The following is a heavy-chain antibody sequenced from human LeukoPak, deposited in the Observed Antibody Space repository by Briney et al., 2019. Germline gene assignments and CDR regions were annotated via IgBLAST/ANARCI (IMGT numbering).Heavy chain of an antibody. V-gene: IGHV1-69*13. J-gene: IGHJ6*03. D-gene: IGHD3-3*01. CDR1: GGTFSSYA. CDR3: ARGLHYDFWSGYFSPINYYYMDV. CDR2: IIPIFGTA. Sequence: SVKVSCKASGGTFSSYAISWVRQAPGQGLEWMVGIIPIFGTANYAQKLQGRVTITSDESTSTAYMQLSSLRSEDTAVYYCARGLHYDFWSGYFSPINYYYMDVWGKGTTVTVSS.